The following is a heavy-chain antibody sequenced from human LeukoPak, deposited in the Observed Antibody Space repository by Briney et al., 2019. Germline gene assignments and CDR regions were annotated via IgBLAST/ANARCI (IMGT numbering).Heavy chain of an antibody. CDR2: ISAYNGDT. D-gene: IGHD3-22*01. Sequence: ASVKVSCKASGYTFASYGISWVRQAPGQGLEWMGWISAYNGDTHYAQKFQGRVTMTTDTSTSTAYMELRSLRSDDTAMYYCASSDSSGYGAFDIWGQGTMVTVSS. CDR1: GYTFASYG. CDR3: ASSDSSGYGAFDI. V-gene: IGHV1-18*01. J-gene: IGHJ3*02.